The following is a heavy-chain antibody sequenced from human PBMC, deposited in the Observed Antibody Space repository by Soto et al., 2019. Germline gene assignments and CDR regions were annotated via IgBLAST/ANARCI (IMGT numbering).Heavy chain of an antibody. J-gene: IGHJ5*01. D-gene: IGHD3-10*02. V-gene: IGHV4-59*01. CDR1: GGSISSYY. Sequence: QVQLQESGPGLVKPSETLSLTCTVSGGSISSYYWSWIRQPPGKGLEWIGFIFYSGSTSYNPSLKSRVTISIVTSENQFSLKLNSVTAADTAVYYCASMIGDPVLSFDSWGQGTLVAVSS. CDR3: ASMIGDPVLSFDS. CDR2: IFYSGST.